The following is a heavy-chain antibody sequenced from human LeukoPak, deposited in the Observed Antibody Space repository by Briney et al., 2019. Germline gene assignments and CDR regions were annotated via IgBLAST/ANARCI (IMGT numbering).Heavy chain of an antibody. CDR3: ARHNTVAKTFDY. CDR2: VYPGDSET. Sequence: GESLKISCKGSGYSFTSYWIGWARQMPGKGLEWMGIVYPGDSETRYSPSFQGQVTISADKSISTAYLQWGSLKASDTAMYYCARHNTVAKTFDYWGQGILVTVSS. CDR1: GYSFTSYW. J-gene: IGHJ4*02. V-gene: IGHV5-51*01. D-gene: IGHD4-23*01.